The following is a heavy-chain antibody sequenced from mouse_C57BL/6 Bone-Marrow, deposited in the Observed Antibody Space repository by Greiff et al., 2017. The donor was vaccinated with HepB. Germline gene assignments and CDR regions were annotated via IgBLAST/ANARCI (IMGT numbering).Heavy chain of an antibody. D-gene: IGHD2-3*01. Sequence: QVQLQQPGAELVKPGASVKLSCKASGYTFTSYWMHWVKQRPGQGLEWIGMIHPNSGSTNYNEKFESKATLTVDKSSSTAYMQLSSLTSEDSAVYYCAREGDGYYFDYWGQGTTLTVSA. V-gene: IGHV1-64*01. CDR2: IHPNSGST. J-gene: IGHJ2*01. CDR1: GYTFTSYW. CDR3: AREGDGYYFDY.